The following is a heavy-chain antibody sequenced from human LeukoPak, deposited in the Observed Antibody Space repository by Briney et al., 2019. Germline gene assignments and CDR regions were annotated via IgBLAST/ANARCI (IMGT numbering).Heavy chain of an antibody. D-gene: IGHD2-2*01. CDR3: ATDTHAGTIPGWFDP. CDR2: LYIDGST. V-gene: IGHV3-66*01. Sequence: PGESLRLSCAASGFTVSSNYMSWVRQSPGRGLECVAVLYIDGSTYYTDSVKDRFTISRDNSKNTLFLQMNTLRVDDTAVYYCATDTHAGTIPGWFDPRSQGTLVTVSS. J-gene: IGHJ5*02. CDR1: GFTVSSNY.